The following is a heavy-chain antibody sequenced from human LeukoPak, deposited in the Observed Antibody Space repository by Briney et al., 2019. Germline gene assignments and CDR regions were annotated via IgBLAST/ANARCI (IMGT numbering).Heavy chain of an antibody. CDR1: GGSISSSSYY. D-gene: IGHD2-2*02. V-gene: IGHV4-39*01. Sequence: SETLSLTCTVSGGSISSSSYYWGWIRQPPGKWLEWIGSIYYSGSTYYNPSLKSRASISVDTSKNQFSLKLSSVTAADTAVYYCARHCSSTSCYTPLDIVATSYWGQGTLVTVSS. CDR2: IYYSGST. J-gene: IGHJ4*02. CDR3: ARHCSSTSCYTPLDIVATSY.